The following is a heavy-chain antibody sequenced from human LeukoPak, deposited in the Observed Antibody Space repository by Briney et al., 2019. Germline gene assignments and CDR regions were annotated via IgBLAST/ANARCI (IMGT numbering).Heavy chain of an antibody. CDR2: ISGIGGST. Sequence: GGSLRLSCAASGFTFSSYAMSWVRQAPGKGLEWVSAISGIGGSTYYADSVKGRFTISRDNSKNTLYLQMNSLRAEDTAVYYCAKDGRYCSSTSCSRSATVTFDYWGQGTLVTVSS. D-gene: IGHD2-2*01. CDR1: GFTFSSYA. J-gene: IGHJ4*02. CDR3: AKDGRYCSSTSCSRSATVTFDY. V-gene: IGHV3-23*01.